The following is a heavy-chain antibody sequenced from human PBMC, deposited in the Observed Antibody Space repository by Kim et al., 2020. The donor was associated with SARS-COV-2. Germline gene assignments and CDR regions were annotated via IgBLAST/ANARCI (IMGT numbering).Heavy chain of an antibody. J-gene: IGHJ6*02. CDR2: IGTAGDP. Sequence: GGSLRLSCAASGFTFSSYDMHWVRQATGKGLEWVSAIGTAGDPYYPGSMKGRFTISRENAKNSLYLQMNSLRAGDTAVYYCARGGSGWYGEALYYYYGMDVWGQGTTVTVSS. V-gene: IGHV3-13*05. CDR3: ARGGSGWYGEALYYYYGMDV. D-gene: IGHD6-19*01. CDR1: GFTFSSYD.